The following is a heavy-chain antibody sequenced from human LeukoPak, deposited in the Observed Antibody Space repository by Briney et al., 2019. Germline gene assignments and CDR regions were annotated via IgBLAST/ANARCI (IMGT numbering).Heavy chain of an antibody. CDR3: ARGITVPIVVVPAAIPDFDY. CDR1: GGSISSYY. CDR2: IYYSGST. V-gene: IGHV4-59*01. Sequence: PSETLSLTCTVSGGSISSYYWSWIRQPPGKGLEWIGYIYYSGSTNYNPSLKSRVTISVDTSKNQFSLKLSSVTAADTAVYYCARGITVPIVVVPAAIPDFDYWGQGTLVTVSS. J-gene: IGHJ4*02. D-gene: IGHD2-2*02.